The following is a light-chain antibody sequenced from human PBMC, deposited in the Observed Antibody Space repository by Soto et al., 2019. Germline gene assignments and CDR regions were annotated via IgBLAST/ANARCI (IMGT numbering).Light chain of an antibody. Sequence: QSVLTQPPSASGTPGQRVTISCSGSSSNIGSITVNWYQQLPGTAPTLLIYSNNQRPSGVPDRFSGSKSGTSASLAISGLQSEDEADYYCAAWDDSLNGYVFGTGTKLTVL. CDR2: SNN. J-gene: IGLJ1*01. CDR3: AAWDDSLNGYV. V-gene: IGLV1-44*01. CDR1: SSNIGSIT.